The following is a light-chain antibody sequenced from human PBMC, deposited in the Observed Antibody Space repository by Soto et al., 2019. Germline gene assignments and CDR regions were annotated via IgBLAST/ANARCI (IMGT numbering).Light chain of an antibody. CDR2: ENN. CDR3: QSYDSDFVV. J-gene: IGLJ2*01. Sequence: NFMLTQPHSVTESPGKKLSISCTRRSGSIANNYVQWYQQRPGSAPTTVIYENNQRLSGVPDRFSGSTDGSSNSASLTISGLQTEDEADYYCQSYDSDFVVFGGGTKLTVL. CDR1: SGSIANNY. V-gene: IGLV6-57*04.